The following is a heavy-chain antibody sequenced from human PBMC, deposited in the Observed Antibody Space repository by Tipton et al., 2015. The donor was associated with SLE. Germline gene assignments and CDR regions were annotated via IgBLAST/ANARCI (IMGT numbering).Heavy chain of an antibody. CDR3: ARGSYIYYGSGSSPYYFDY. V-gene: IGHV4-30-2*01. J-gene: IGHJ4*02. Sequence: TLSLTCAVSGGSISSGGYSWSWIRQPPGKGLEWIGYIYHSGSTYYNPSLKSRVTISVDRSKNQFSLKLSSVTAADTAVYYCARGSYIYYGSGSSPYYFDYWGQGTLVTVSS. D-gene: IGHD3-10*01. CDR2: IYHSGST. CDR1: GGSISSGGYS.